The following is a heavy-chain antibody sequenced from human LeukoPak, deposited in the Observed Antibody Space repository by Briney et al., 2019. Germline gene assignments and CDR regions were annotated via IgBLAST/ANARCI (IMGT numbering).Heavy chain of an antibody. CDR1: GFTFSDCY. CDR3: ARVGATWYFQD. J-gene: IGHJ1*01. CDR2: ISSSNSDT. D-gene: IGHD1-26*01. Sequence: PGGSLRLSCAASGFTFSDCYLTWIRQAPGKGLEWVSYISSSNSDTNYADSVRGRFTISRDNANKSLYLQMNSLRDEDTAVYYCARVGATWYFQDWGQGALVTASS. V-gene: IGHV3-11*06.